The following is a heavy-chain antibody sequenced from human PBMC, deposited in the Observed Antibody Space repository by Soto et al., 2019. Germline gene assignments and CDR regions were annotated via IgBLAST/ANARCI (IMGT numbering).Heavy chain of an antibody. CDR1: GFTFSTYG. CDR3: AMAIRVETDPPPGY. Sequence: EVQLVESGGGLVKPGGSLSLSCAVSGFTFSTYGMSWVRQAPGKGLEWVSSISSSSSYRDYAGSVKGRFTISRDNAKNSLYLQMNSLRAEDTAVYYCAMAIRVETDPPPGYFGQGALVTFSS. J-gene: IGHJ4*02. V-gene: IGHV3-21*01. CDR2: ISSSSSYR. D-gene: IGHD1-1*01.